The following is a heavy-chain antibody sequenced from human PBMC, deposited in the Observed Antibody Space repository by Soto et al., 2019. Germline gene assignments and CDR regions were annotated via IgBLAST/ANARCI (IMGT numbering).Heavy chain of an antibody. D-gene: IGHD3-10*01. J-gene: IGHJ6*02. CDR3: ARRVLLWFGEYYGMDV. V-gene: IGHV4-34*01. CDR1: GGSFSGYY. CDR2: INHSGST. Sequence: LSLTCAVYGGSFSGYYWSWIRQPPGKGLEWIGEINHSGSTNYNPSLKSRVTISVDTSKNQFSLKLSSVTAADTAVYYCARRVLLWFGEYYGMDVWGQGTTVTVSS.